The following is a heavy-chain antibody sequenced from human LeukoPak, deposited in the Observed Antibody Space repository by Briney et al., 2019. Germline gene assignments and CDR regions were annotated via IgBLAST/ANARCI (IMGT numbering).Heavy chain of an antibody. J-gene: IGHJ4*02. D-gene: IGHD5-12*01. CDR2: IYHSGST. CDR3: AREDIVATISHYDY. V-gene: IGHV4-39*07. CDR1: GGSISSSSYY. Sequence: PSETLSLTCTVSGGSISSSSYYWGWIRQPPGKGLEWIGSIYHSGSTYYNPSLKSRVTISVDTSKNQFSLKLSSVTAADTAVYYCAREDIVATISHYDYWGQGTLVTVSS.